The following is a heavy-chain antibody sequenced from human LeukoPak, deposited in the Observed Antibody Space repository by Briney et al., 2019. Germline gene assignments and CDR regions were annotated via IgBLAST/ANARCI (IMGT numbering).Heavy chain of an antibody. CDR1: GFNFNDSG. CDR3: ARDGYYGSGRPFDY. Sequence: GRSLRLSCAASGFNFNDSGMHWVRQAPGKGLEWVAVIWYDGSEKYYADSVKGRLTISRDNSKNTLCLQMNSLRADDTAVYYCARDGYYGSGRPFDYWGQGALVSASS. J-gene: IGHJ4*02. D-gene: IGHD3-10*01. CDR2: IWYDGSEK. V-gene: IGHV3-33*01.